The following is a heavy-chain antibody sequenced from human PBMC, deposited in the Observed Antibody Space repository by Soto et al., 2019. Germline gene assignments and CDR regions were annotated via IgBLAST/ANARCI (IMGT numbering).Heavy chain of an antibody. CDR1: GYTITGYY. V-gene: IGHV1-2*02. D-gene: IGHD3-3*01. CDR3: ARDQDYDFWSGYNNWFDP. Sequence: ASVKVSCKASGYTITGYYMHWVRQAPGQGLEWMGWINPNSGGTNYAQKFQGRVTMTRDTSISTAYMELSRLRSDDTAVYYCARDQDYDFWSGYNNWFDPWGQGTLVTVSS. CDR2: INPNSGGT. J-gene: IGHJ5*02.